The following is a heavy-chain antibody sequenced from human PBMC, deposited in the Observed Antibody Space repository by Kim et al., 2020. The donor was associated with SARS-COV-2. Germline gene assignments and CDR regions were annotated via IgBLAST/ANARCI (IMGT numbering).Heavy chain of an antibody. CDR3: AHDTHGLYVLDV. Sequence: SGPTLVNPTRTLRLTCSFSGFSLTPDRLVGVTWVRQPPGKALEWLALIYGNDEKRYSPSLKSRLTIAKDTTENRVALTLTNVDPVDTGTYYCAHDTHGLYVLDVWGQGTTVTVSS. J-gene: IGHJ6*02. D-gene: IGHD2-8*01. CDR2: IYGNDEK. CDR1: GFSLTPDRLVG. V-gene: IGHV2-5*01.